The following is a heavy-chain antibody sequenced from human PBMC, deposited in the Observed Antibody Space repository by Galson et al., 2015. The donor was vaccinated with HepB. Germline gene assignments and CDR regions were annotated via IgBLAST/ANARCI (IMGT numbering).Heavy chain of an antibody. Sequence: SVKVSCKASGYIFTNFGFSWLRQVPGQRIEWMGWISAYSGNVNYAQKFQDRVTMTTDTYTKTAYLELRSLTPDDTAVYFCAREGQWEKSGGKRRYYYYGLDVWGQGTTVIVSS. D-gene: IGHD2-15*01. V-gene: IGHV1-18*01. CDR2: ISAYSGNV. CDR3: AREGQWEKSGGKRRYYYYGLDV. J-gene: IGHJ6*02. CDR1: GYIFTNFG.